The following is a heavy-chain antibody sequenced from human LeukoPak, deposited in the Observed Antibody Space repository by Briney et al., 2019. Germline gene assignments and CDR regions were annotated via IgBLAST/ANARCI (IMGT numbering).Heavy chain of an antibody. D-gene: IGHD6-13*01. CDR1: GASISSGPYY. V-gene: IGHV4-61*02. Sequence: SETLSRTCTVSGASISSGPYYWSWIRQPAGKGLEWIGRIYSSGSTNYNPSLKSRVTISADTSKNQFSLKLSSVTAADTAVYYCAKDGGYSRSPRVGYWGQGTLVTVSS. CDR3: AKDGGYSRSPRVGY. J-gene: IGHJ4*02. CDR2: IYSSGST.